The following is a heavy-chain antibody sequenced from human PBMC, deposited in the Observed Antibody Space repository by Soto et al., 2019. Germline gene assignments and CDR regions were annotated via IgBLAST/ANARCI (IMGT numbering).Heavy chain of an antibody. V-gene: IGHV1-69*02. D-gene: IGHD4-17*01. J-gene: IGHJ6*03. CDR2: IIPILGIA. CDR3: ARGPTTVTRSYYYYMDV. Sequence: QVRLVQSGAEVKKPGSSVKVSCKASGGTFSSYTISWVRQAPGQGLEWMGRIIPILGIANYAQKFQGRVTITADKSTSTAYMELSSLRSEDTDVYYCARGPTTVTRSYYYYMDVWGKGTTVTVSS. CDR1: GGTFSSYT.